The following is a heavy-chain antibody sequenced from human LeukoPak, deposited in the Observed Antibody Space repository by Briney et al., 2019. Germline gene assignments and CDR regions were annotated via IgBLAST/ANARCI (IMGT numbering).Heavy chain of an antibody. V-gene: IGHV1-69*06. CDR2: IIPIFGTA. CDR1: GGTFSSYA. Sequence: SVKVSCKASGGTFSSYAISWVRQAPGQGLEWMGGIIPIFGTANYAQKFQGRVTITADKSTSTAYMELSSLRSEDTAVYYCARIPRRYCSGGSCYSVGAFDIWGQGTMVTVSS. CDR3: ARIPRRYCSGGSCYSVGAFDI. J-gene: IGHJ3*02. D-gene: IGHD2-15*01.